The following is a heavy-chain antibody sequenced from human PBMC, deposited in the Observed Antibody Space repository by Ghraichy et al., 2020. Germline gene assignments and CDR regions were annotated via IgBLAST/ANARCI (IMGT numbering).Heavy chain of an antibody. D-gene: IGHD4-17*01. Sequence: LSLTCAASGFTFSSYAMSWVRQAPGKGLEWVSAISGSGGSTYYADSVKGRFTISRDNSKNTLYLQMNSLRAEDTAVYYCAKDHDYGDYGGESWFDPWGQGTLVTVSS. V-gene: IGHV3-23*01. CDR1: GFTFSSYA. CDR2: ISGSGGST. CDR3: AKDHDYGDYGGESWFDP. J-gene: IGHJ5*02.